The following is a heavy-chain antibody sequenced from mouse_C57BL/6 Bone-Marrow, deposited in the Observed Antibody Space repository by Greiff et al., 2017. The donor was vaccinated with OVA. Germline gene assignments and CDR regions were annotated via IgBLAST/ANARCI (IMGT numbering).Heavy chain of an antibody. V-gene: IGHV1-42*01. CDR3: ARGGTSPFAY. Sequence: VQLKESGPVLVKPGASVKISCKASGYSFTGYYMNWVKQSPEKSLEWIGEINPSTGGTTYNQKFKAKATLTVDKSSSTAYMQLKSLTSEDSAVYYCARGGTSPFAYWGQGTLVTVSA. J-gene: IGHJ3*01. CDR1: GYSFTGYY. CDR2: INPSTGGT. D-gene: IGHD4-1*01.